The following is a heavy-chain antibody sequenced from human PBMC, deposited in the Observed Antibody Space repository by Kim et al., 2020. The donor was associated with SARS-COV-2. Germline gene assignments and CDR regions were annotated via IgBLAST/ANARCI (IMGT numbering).Heavy chain of an antibody. J-gene: IGHJ6*02. Sequence: GGSLRLSCAASGFIFDDFAMHWVRQAPGKGLEWVAPISGDGGSTYYADSVKGRFTISRDNSKNSLYLQMNSLRTEDTALYYCAKDIWFGFGIDYGMDVWGQGTTVTVSS. CDR3: AKDIWFGFGIDYGMDV. CDR1: GFIFDDFA. D-gene: IGHD3-10*01. CDR2: ISGDGGST. V-gene: IGHV3-43*02.